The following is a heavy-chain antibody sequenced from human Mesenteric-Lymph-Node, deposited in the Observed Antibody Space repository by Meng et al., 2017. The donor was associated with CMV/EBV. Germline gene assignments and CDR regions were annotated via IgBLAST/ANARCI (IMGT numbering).Heavy chain of an antibody. J-gene: IGHJ4*02. CDR1: DGSISSYY. Sequence: GGSLRLSCTVSDGSISSYYWSWIRQPPGKGLEWVSRISGSDGDASYADSVKGRFTISRDISHNTLYLQMNSLRAEDTAVYHCAKGAIVGVTAPDYWGQGTLVTVSS. D-gene: IGHD3-3*01. V-gene: IGHV3-23*01. CDR3: AKGAIVGVTAPDY. CDR2: ISGSDGDA.